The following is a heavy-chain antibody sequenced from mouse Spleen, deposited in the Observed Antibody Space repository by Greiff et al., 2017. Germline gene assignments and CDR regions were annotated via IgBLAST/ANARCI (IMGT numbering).Heavy chain of an antibody. CDR3: AREEGHYYGSSPRYFDV. V-gene: IGHV1-69*01. Sequence: QVQLQQPGAELVMPGASVKLSCKASGYTFTSYWMHWVKQRPGQGLEWIGEIDPSDSYTNYNQKFKGKATLTVDKSSSTAYMQLSSLTSEDSAVYYCAREEGHYYGSSPRYFDVWGAGTTVTVSS. J-gene: IGHJ1*01. D-gene: IGHD1-1*01. CDR2: IDPSDSYT. CDR1: GYTFTSYW.